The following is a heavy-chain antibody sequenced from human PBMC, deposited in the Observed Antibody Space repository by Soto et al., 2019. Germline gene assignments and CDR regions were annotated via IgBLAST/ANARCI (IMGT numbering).Heavy chain of an antibody. J-gene: IGHJ4*02. CDR3: ARDLGYYESSGYFDY. Sequence: GGSLRLSCAASGFTFSSYAMSWFRQAPGKGLEWVSYIGSSDNIIYYADSVKGRFTISRDNAKNSLYLQMNSLRAEDTAVYYCARDLGYYESSGYFDYWGQGTLVTVSS. CDR2: IGSSDNII. CDR1: GFTFSSYA. V-gene: IGHV3-11*01. D-gene: IGHD3-22*01.